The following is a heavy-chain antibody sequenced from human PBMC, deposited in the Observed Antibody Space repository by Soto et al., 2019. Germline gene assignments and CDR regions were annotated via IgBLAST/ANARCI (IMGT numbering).Heavy chain of an antibody. D-gene: IGHD2-21*02. CDR1: GYTFTSYG. CDR2: ISAYNGNT. Sequence: ASVKVSCKASGYTFTSYGISWVRQAPGQGLEWMGWISAYNGNTNYAQKLQGRVTMTTDTSTSTAYMELRSLRSDDTAVYYCAGVIGGDPEPPIDYWGQGTRVTVSS. CDR3: AGVIGGDPEPPIDY. J-gene: IGHJ4*02. V-gene: IGHV1-18*04.